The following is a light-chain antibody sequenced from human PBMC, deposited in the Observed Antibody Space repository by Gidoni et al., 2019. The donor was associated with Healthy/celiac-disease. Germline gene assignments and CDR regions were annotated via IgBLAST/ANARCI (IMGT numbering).Light chain of an antibody. Sequence: EIVLTQSPATLSLSPGERATLACRASQSVSSYLALYQQNPGQAPRLLIYDASNRAHGIPARFSGSGSVTDFTLTISSLAPEDFAVYYCQQRSNWPRALTFGGGTKVEIK. J-gene: IGKJ4*01. CDR1: QSVSSY. CDR2: DAS. V-gene: IGKV3-11*01. CDR3: QQRSNWPRALT.